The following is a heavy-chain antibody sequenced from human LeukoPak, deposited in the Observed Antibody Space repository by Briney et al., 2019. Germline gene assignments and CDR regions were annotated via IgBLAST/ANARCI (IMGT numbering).Heavy chain of an antibody. J-gene: IGHJ5*02. CDR2: INPNSGGT. Sequence: EASVKVSCKASGYTFTGYYMHWVRQAPGQGLEWMGWINPNSGGTNYAQKFQGRVTMTRDTSISTAYMELSRLRPDDTAVYYCARASGYSSGFGFDPWGQGTLVTVSS. V-gene: IGHV1-2*02. CDR1: GYTFTGYY. D-gene: IGHD6-19*01. CDR3: ARASGYSSGFGFDP.